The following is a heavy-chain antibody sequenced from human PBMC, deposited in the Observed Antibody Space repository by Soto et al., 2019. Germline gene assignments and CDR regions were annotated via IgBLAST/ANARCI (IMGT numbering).Heavy chain of an antibody. V-gene: IGHV3-53*02. J-gene: IGHJ6*02. Sequence: EVQLVETGGDLIQPGGSLRLSCAASGFTVSSDSMTWVRQAPGKGLEWISIIYSDNNTDYADSVKGRFSISRDTSKNILYLQMNSLRAEYTAEYYCARHCSAMGVWGQGTTVTVSS. CDR1: GFTVSSDS. CDR2: IYSDNNT. CDR3: ARHCSAMGV.